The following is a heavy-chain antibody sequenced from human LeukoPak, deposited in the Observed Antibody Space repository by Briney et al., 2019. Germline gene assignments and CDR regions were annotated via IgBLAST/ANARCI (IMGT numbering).Heavy chain of an antibody. CDR2: IRYGRYNK. D-gene: IGHD2-2*01. V-gene: IGHV3-33*08. CDR3: ATGTCSYTSCSDY. J-gene: IGHJ4*02. Sequence: HPGRSLRLSCAASGFTFSSYDMHWVRQAPGKGLEWVAVIRYGRYNKYYADSVKGRFTISRDNSKNTLYLQMDSLRPEDTALYYCATGTCSYTSCSDYWGQGTLVTVSS. CDR1: GFTFSSYD.